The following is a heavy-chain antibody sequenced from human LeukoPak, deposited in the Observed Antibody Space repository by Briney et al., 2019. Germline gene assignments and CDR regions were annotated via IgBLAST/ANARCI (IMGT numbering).Heavy chain of an antibody. CDR1: GFTFNSYS. CDR3: ARVLRLERPYYYYYMDV. V-gene: IGHV3-48*01. CDR2: ISSSSSTI. D-gene: IGHD1-1*01. J-gene: IGHJ6*03. Sequence: GGSLRLSCAASGFTFNSYSMNWVRQSPGKGLEGVSYISSSSSTIYYADSVKGRFTISRDNAKNSLYLQMNSLRAEDTALYHCARVLRLERPYYYYYMDVWGKGTTVTISS.